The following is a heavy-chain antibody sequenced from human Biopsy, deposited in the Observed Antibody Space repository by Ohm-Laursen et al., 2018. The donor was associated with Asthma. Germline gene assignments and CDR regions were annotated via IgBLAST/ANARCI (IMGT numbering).Heavy chain of an antibody. V-gene: IGHV4-31*11. D-gene: IGHD3-9*01. CDR2: IYYSGST. CDR1: GGSISSGGYY. CDR3: ARVPHYDILTGFTLRYYYGMDV. Sequence: TLSLTCAASGGSISSGGYYRSWIRQHPGKGLEWIGYIYYSGSTYYNPSLKSRVTISVDTSKNQFSLKLSSVTAADTAVYYCARVPHYDILTGFTLRYYYGMDVWGQGTTVTVSS. J-gene: IGHJ6*02.